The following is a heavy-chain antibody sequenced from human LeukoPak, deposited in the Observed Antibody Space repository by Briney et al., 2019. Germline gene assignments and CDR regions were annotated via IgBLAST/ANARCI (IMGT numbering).Heavy chain of an antibody. D-gene: IGHD3-16*01. CDR3: VREYHGGYFDF. Sequence: SVKVSCKASGGTFSSYAISWVRQAPGQGLEWLGVVYPSAGTSDPAQRFRARITLSDDTSTSTAYMELRSLKSEDTAIYFCVREYHGGYFDFWGQGTLVTVSS. J-gene: IGHJ4*02. CDR2: VYPSAGTS. V-gene: IGHV1-69*06. CDR1: GGTFSSYA.